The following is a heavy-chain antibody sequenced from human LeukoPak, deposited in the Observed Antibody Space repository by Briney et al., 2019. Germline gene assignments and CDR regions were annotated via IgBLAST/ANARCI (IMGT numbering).Heavy chain of an antibody. CDR3: ARARVSRGFSY. J-gene: IGHJ4*02. V-gene: IGHV4-61*01. D-gene: IGHD6-13*01. CDR1: GGSVSSGSYY. Sequence: SETLSLTCFVSGGSVSSGSYYWSWIRQPPGKGLEWIGYIYYSGSTNYNPSLKSRVTISVDTSKNQFSLKLSSVTAADTAVYYCARARVSRGFSYWGQGTLVTVSS. CDR2: IYYSGST.